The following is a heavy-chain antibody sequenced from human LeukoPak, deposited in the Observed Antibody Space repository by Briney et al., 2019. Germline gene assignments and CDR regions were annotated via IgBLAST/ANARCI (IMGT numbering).Heavy chain of an antibody. CDR1: GFTFSSYA. J-gene: IGHJ4*02. Sequence: GGSLRLSCAASGFTFSSYAMHWVRQAPGKGLEWVAVISYDGSNKYYADSVKGRFTISRDNSKNTLYLQMNSLRAEDTAVYYCASVTIVATYFDYWGQGTLGTVSS. V-gene: IGHV3-30-3*01. CDR3: ASVTIVATYFDY. CDR2: ISYDGSNK. D-gene: IGHD5-12*01.